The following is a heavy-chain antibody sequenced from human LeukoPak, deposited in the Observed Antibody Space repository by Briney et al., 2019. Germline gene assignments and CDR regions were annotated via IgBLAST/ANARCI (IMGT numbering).Heavy chain of an antibody. V-gene: IGHV3-7*01. Sequence: GGSLRLSCAASGFTFSNYWMSWVRQAAGKGLEWVANIKQDGSVKYYVDSVKGRFTISRDNAKNFLQMNSLRVEDTAVYYCARIGYSSSSLDYWGQGTLVTVSS. CDR2: IKQDGSVK. CDR1: GFTFSNYW. J-gene: IGHJ4*02. D-gene: IGHD6-6*01. CDR3: ARIGYSSSSLDY.